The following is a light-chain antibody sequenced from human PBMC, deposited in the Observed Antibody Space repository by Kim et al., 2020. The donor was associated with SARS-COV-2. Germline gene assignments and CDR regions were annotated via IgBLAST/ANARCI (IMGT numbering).Light chain of an antibody. CDR3: QQTNSFPYT. V-gene: IGKV1D-12*01. CDR2: TAS. J-gene: IGKJ2*01. Sequence: STSVGDRVTITGRASQDINSWLVWYQQKPGKAPKLLIKTASSVQSGVPSRFSGRGSGTDFTLTISSLQPEDFATYYCQQTNSFPYTFGQGTKLEI. CDR1: QDINSW.